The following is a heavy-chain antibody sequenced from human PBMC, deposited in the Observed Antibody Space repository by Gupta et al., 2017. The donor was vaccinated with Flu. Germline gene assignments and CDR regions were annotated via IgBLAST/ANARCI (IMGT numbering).Heavy chain of an antibody. CDR1: GFTVSSNY. CDR2: IYSGGST. D-gene: IGHD1-26*01. CDR3: ARVSGSYLSYYFDY. V-gene: IGHV3-53*04. Sequence: EVQLVESGGGLVQPGGSLRLSCAASGFTVSSNYMSWVRQAPGKGLEWVSVIYSGGSTYYADSVKGRFTISRHNSKNTLYLQMNSLRAEDTAVYYCARVSGSYLSYYFDYWGQGTLVTVSS. J-gene: IGHJ4*02.